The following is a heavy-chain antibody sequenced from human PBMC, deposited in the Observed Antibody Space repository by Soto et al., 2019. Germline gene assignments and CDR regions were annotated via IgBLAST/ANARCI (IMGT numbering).Heavy chain of an antibody. D-gene: IGHD6-6*01. Sequence: ASVKVSCKASGYTFIGHYLHWVRQAPGQGLEWVGRINPNSGGTVYAQRFQGRATMTRDMSTSTVLMDLSRLTSDDTAIYYCAREKQLGDNYYRMDVWGQGTTVTVSS. V-gene: IGHV1-2*06. CDR1: GYTFIGHY. CDR2: INPNSGGT. CDR3: AREKQLGDNYYRMDV. J-gene: IGHJ6*02.